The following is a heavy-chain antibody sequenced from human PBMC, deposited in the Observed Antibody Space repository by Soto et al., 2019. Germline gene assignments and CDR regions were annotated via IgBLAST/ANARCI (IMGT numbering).Heavy chain of an antibody. J-gene: IGHJ6*02. D-gene: IGHD3-10*01. Sequence: QVQLVESGGGLVKPEGSLRLSRVVSGFTFSDYYITWIRQAPGKGLEWISYISDSGSTTYYSDLVKGRFTVSRDNAKNSMYLQMNSLRAEDTAVYYCARVRRRGYYALDVWGQGTTVTVSS. CDR1: GFTFSDYY. CDR3: ARVRRRGYYALDV. V-gene: IGHV3-11*01. CDR2: ISDSGSTT.